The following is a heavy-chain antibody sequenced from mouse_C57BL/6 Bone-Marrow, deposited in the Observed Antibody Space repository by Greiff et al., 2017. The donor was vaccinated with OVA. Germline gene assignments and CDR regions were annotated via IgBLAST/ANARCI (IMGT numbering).Heavy chain of an antibody. J-gene: IGHJ3*01. D-gene: IGHD3-1*01. CDR3: ARRQRAAWFAY. CDR2: IYPGDGDT. Sequence: VQGVESGAELMKPGASVKISCKASGYAFSSYWMNWVKQRPGKGLEWIGQIYPGDGDTNYNGKFKGKATLTADKSSSTAYMQLSSLTSEDSAVYFCARRQRAAWFAYWGQGTLVTVSA. CDR1: GYAFSSYW. V-gene: IGHV1-80*01.